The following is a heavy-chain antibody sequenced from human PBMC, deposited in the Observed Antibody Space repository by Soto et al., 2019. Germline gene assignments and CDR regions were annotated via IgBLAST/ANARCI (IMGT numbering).Heavy chain of an antibody. V-gene: IGHV1-8*02. CDR3: ARGSVRPGIAVAGTSATTNYYYYGMDV. CDR2: VNPNSGNT. CDR1: GYTFTGHY. J-gene: IGHJ6*02. Sequence: ASVKVSCKASGYTFTGHYIYWVRQAPGQGLEWMGWVNPNSGNTGYAQKFQGRVTMTRNTSISTAYMELSSLRSEDTAVYYCARGSVRPGIAVAGTSATTNYYYYGMDVWGQGTTVTVSS. D-gene: IGHD6-19*01.